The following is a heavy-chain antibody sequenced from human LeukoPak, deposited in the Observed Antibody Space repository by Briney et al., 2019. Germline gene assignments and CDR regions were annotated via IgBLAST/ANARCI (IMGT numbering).Heavy chain of an antibody. CDR2: IHNIGST. V-gene: IGHV4-59*11. D-gene: IGHD1-1*01. CDR1: GDSISGHY. Sequence: SETLSLTCTVSGDSISGHYWSWIRQPPGKGLEWVGYIHNIGSTTYNPSLNSRVTISVDTSKNQFSLKLSSVSAADTAVCYCAEVFEVWDMYRRTTQYYFDYWGRGTLVTVSS. CDR3: AEVFEVWDMYRRTTQYYFDY. J-gene: IGHJ4*02.